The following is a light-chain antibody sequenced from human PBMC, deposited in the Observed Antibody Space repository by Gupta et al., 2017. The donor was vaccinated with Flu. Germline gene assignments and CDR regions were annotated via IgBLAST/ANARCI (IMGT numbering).Light chain of an antibody. J-gene: IGKJ4*01. V-gene: IGKV1-8*01. CDR3: LQYYSYPLT. Sequence: AIRMTQAPSSFSGSTGDRVTITCRAGQGISSYLAWYQQKPGKAPKLLIYAASTLQSGVPSRFSGSGSGTDFTLTISSLQSEDFATYYCLQYYSYPLTFGGGTRVEIK. CDR2: AAS. CDR1: QGISSY.